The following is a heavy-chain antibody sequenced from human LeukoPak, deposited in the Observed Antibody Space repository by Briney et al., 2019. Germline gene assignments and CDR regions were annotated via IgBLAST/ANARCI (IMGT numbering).Heavy chain of an antibody. J-gene: IGHJ5*01. CDR3: ARRRSGAPHDS. Sequence: SETLSLTCTVSGGSISSSSYYWGWIRQPPGKGLEWIGSIYYSGSTYYNPSLKSRVTISVDTSKNQFSLKLSSVAAADTAVYYCARRRSGAPHDSWGQGTLVTVSS. CDR2: IYYSGST. D-gene: IGHD1-26*01. CDR1: GGSISSSSYY. V-gene: IGHV4-39*07.